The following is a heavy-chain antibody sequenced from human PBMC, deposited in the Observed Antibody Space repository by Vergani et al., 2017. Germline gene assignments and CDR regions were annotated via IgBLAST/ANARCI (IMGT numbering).Heavy chain of an antibody. CDR2: INPNSGAT. D-gene: IGHD3-3*01. CDR3: ARANHDFWGDAFDI. CDR1: GYTFRDYY. V-gene: IGHV1-2*06. J-gene: IGHJ3*02. Sequence: QVQLVQSGAEVKKPGASLKVSCQTSGYTFRDYYMHWVRQAPGQGLEWMGRINPNSGATNYAQKFQGRVTMTRDTSISTAYMELSRLRSEDTAVYYCARANHDFWGDAFDIWGQGTMVTVSS.